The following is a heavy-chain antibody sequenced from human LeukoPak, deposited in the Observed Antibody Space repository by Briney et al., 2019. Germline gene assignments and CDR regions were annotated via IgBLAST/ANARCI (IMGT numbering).Heavy chain of an antibody. CDR2: ISGDGGST. D-gene: IGHD6-19*01. V-gene: IGHV3-43*02. J-gene: IGHJ4*02. Sequence: GGSLRLSCAAPGFIFDNYAIHWVRRAPGKGLEWVSLISGDGGSTFYEDSVRGRLTISRDKSKLSLSLQISSLRSEDTALYYCARESETSGWYDYWGQGTLVTVSS. CDR1: GFIFDNYA. CDR3: ARESETSGWYDY.